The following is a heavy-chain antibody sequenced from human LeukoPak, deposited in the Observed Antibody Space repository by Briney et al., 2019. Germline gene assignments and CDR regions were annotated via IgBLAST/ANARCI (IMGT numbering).Heavy chain of an antibody. CDR1: GFAFSNSC. CDR3: ARPQHIVVVTALGY. Sequence: GGSLRLSCATSGFAFSNSCMNWVRQAPGKGLEWVSSISSSSSYIYYADSVKGRFTISRDNAKNSLYLQMNSLRAEDTAVYYCARPQHIVVVTALGYWGQGTLVTVSS. CDR2: ISSSSSYI. V-gene: IGHV3-21*01. J-gene: IGHJ4*02. D-gene: IGHD2-21*02.